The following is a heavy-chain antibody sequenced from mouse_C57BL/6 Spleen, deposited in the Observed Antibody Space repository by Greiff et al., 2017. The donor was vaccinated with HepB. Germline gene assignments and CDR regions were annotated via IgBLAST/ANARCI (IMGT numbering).Heavy chain of an antibody. V-gene: IGHV1-50*01. CDR3: ARGTAQAPFDY. Sequence: VQLQQPGAELVKPGASVKLSCKASGYTFTSYSMQWVKQRPGQGLEWIGEIDPSDSYTNYNQKFKGKATLTVDTSSSTAYMQLSSLTSEDSAVYYCARGTAQAPFDYWGQGTTLTVSS. J-gene: IGHJ2*01. CDR1: GYTFTSYS. D-gene: IGHD3-2*02. CDR2: IDPSDSYT.